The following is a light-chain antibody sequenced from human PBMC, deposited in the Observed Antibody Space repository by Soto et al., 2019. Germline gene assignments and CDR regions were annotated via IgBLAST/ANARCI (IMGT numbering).Light chain of an antibody. CDR2: HAS. J-gene: IGKJ1*01. Sequence: EIVMTQSPVTLSVSPGERSTLSCMASQSVSTKLAWYQQKPGQAPRLLIYHASIRAAGIPARFSGSGSGTEFTLTISSLQSEDFAVYHCQQYNNWPPWTFGQGTKVDIK. CDR1: QSVSTK. CDR3: QQYNNWPPWT. V-gene: IGKV3D-15*01.